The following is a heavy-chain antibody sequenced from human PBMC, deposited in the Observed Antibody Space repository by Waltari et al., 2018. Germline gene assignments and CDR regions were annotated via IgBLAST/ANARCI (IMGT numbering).Heavy chain of an antibody. CDR1: DFTFSSAA. V-gene: IGHV3-15*07. CDR3: TTLLYYSTDGGTFDV. D-gene: IGHD2-8*01. J-gene: IGHJ3*01. Sequence: EVQLVESGGGSVKPGGSLSLSCSGSDFTFSSAAMHWVRQAPGRGVEWVGLIKTKTEGGKIDYAASVNGRYTISRDDSKSTFNPQMNSMKTEDTAMYYCTTLLYYSTDGGTFDVWGRGTMVKVSS. CDR2: IKTKTEGGKI.